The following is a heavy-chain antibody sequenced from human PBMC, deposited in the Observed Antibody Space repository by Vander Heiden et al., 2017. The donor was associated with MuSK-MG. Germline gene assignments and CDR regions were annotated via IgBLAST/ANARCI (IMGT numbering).Heavy chain of an antibody. J-gene: IGHJ2*01. CDR1: GFTVSSNY. CDR2: IYSGGRT. V-gene: IGHV3-66*01. D-gene: IGHD2-15*01. Sequence: EVQLVESGGGLVQPGGSLRLSCAASGFTVSSNYRSWVRQAPGKGLGWVSVIYSGGRTYYADYVKGRGTSSRDNSKNTLYLQRNSLRAEDKDVYYCARDRSHCSGGSCYHWYFDLWGHGNLVTVSS. CDR3: ARDRSHCSGGSCYHWYFDL.